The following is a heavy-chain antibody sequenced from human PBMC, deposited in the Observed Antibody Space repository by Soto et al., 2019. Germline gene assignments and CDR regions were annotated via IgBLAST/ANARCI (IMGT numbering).Heavy chain of an antibody. V-gene: IGHV1-3*01. CDR1: GYTFTSYA. D-gene: IGHD3-16*02. CDR3: ARAPSAISDNLSVINNWFDP. J-gene: IGHJ5*02. CDR2: INAGNGNT. Sequence: ASVKVSCKASGYTFTSYAMHWVRQAPGQRREWMGWINAGNGNTKYSQKFQGRVTITRDTSASTAYMELSSLRSEDTAVYYCARAPSAISDNLSVINNWFDPWGQGTLVTVSS.